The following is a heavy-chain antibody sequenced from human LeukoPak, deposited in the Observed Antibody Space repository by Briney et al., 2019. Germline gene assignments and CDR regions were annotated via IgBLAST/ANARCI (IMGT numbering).Heavy chain of an antibody. CDR1: GYTFTSYY. J-gene: IGHJ5*02. CDR2: INPSGGST. CDR3: ATNPSQGKENWFDP. Sequence: GASVKVSCKASGYTFTSYYMHWVRQAPGQGLEWMGIINPSGGSTSYAQKFQGGVTMTEDTSTDTAYMELSSLRSEDTAVYYCATNPSQGKENWFDPWGQGTLVTVSS. V-gene: IGHV1-46*01. D-gene: IGHD1/OR15-1a*01.